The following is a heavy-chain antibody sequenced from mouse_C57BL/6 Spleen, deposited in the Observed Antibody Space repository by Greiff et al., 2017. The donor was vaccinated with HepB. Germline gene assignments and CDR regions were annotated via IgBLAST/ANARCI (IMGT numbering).Heavy chain of an antibody. CDR2: IYPGSGST. J-gene: IGHJ2*01. Sequence: VQLQQSGAELVKPGASVKMSCKASGYTFTSYWITWVKQRPGQGLEWIGDIYPGSGSTNYNEKFKSKATLTVDTSSSTAYMQLSSLTSEDSAVYYCARKMIYYYGSTPYFDYWGQGTTLTVSS. V-gene: IGHV1-55*01. CDR3: ARKMIYYYGSTPYFDY. CDR1: GYTFTSYW. D-gene: IGHD1-1*01.